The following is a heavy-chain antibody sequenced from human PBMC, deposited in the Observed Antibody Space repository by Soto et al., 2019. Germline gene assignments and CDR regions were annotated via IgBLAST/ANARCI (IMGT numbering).Heavy chain of an antibody. CDR2: IYPGDSDT. J-gene: IGHJ4*02. V-gene: IGHV5-51*01. CDR3: PRHVAVAGTD. Sequence: TGESLKISCKGFGYSFTNYWIGWVRQMPGKGLEWMGIIYPGDSDTRYSPSFQGQVTISADKSISTAYLQWSSLKASDTAMYYCPRHVAVAGTDWGQGTLVTVSS. D-gene: IGHD6-19*01. CDR1: GYSFTNYW.